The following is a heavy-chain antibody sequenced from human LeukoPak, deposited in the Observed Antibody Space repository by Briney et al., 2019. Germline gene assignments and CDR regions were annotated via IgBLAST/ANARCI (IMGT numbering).Heavy chain of an antibody. CDR1: GFTFSSYW. CDR3: ARDGYCGGDCYSSGMDV. J-gene: IGHJ6*03. V-gene: IGHV3-7*01. CDR2: IKQDGSEK. D-gene: IGHD2-21*02. Sequence: GGSLRLSCAASGFTFSSYWMSWVRQAPGKGLEWVANIKQDGSEKYYVDSVKGRFTISRDNAKNSLYLQMNSLRAEDTAVYYCARDGYCGGDCYSSGMDVWGKGTTVTVSS.